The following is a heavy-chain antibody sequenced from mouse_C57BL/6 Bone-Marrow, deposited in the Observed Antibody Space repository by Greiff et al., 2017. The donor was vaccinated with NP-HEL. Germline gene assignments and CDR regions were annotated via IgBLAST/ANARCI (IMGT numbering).Heavy chain of an antibody. CDR3: GRGGYYCGSRAWVAY. J-gene: IGHJ3*01. Sequence: QVQLQQSGAELAKPGASVKLSCKASGYTFTSYWMHWVKQRPGQGLEWIGYIYPSSGYTKYNQKFKDKATLTADNSSRTASMQLSSLTYEHSAVFYGGRGGYYCGSRAWVAYWGQGTLVTVAA. V-gene: IGHV1-7*01. CDR1: GYTFTSYW. D-gene: IGHD1-1*01. CDR2: IYPSSGYT.